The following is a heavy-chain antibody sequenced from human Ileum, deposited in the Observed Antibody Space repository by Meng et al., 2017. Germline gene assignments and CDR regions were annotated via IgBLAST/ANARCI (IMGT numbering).Heavy chain of an antibody. CDR2: IYLAGSP. Sequence: QVPPPEPGPGLLEPSGTPFLTCTVPGGSIRSSFYWSWVRQSPGKGLEWIGQIYLAGSPNYNPSLESRVTISVDKSKNQFSLRLTSVTAADTAIFYCVRHGGKYFDSWGQGTLVTVSS. D-gene: IGHD2-15*01. V-gene: IGHV4-4*02. CDR1: GGSIRSSFY. J-gene: IGHJ4*02. CDR3: VRHGGKYFDS.